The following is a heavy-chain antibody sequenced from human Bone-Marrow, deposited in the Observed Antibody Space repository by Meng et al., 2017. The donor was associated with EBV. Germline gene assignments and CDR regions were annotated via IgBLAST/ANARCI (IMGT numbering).Heavy chain of an antibody. Sequence: VKGAGPPLVKRPRTLTPSGTLSRFSPGTGGCVVGWIRWTPGKALEWLALIYWGDVKRSSPSLKSRLIITKDTTKIQVVLTMTNMDPVDTATYYCALSRWVRAAAGTPNFDYWGQGTLVTVSS. D-gene: IGHD6-13*01. CDR3: ALSRWVRAAAGTPNFDY. CDR2: IYWGDVK. V-gene: IGHV2-5*02. J-gene: IGHJ4*02. CDR1: RFSPGTGGCV.